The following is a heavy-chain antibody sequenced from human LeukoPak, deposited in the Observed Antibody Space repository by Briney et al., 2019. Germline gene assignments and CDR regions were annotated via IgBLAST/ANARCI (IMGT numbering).Heavy chain of an antibody. CDR1: GYTFTGYY. CDR2: INPNSGGT. D-gene: IGHD2-2*01. V-gene: IGHV1-2*02. J-gene: IGHJ4*02. CDR3: ARDLYCSSTSCISERIPDY. Sequence: ASVTVSCKASGYTFTGYYMHWVRQAPGQGLEWMGWINPNSGGTNYAQKFQGRVTMTRDTSISTAYMGLSRLRSDDTAVYYCARDLYCSSTSCISERIPDYWGQGTLVTVSS.